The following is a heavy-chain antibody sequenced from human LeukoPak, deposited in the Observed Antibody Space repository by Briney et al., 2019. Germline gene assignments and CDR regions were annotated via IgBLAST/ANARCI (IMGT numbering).Heavy chain of an antibody. D-gene: IGHD5-24*01. CDR3: AKDPGDGYNYFDY. CDR2: ISGSGGST. V-gene: IGHV3-23*01. Sequence: SGGSLRLSCAASGFTFSSYAMSWVRQAPGKGLEWVSAISGSGGSTYYADSVKGRFTISRDNSKNTLYLQMNSLRAEDTAVYYCAKDPGDGYNYFDYWGQGTLVTVSS. CDR1: GFTFSSYA. J-gene: IGHJ4*02.